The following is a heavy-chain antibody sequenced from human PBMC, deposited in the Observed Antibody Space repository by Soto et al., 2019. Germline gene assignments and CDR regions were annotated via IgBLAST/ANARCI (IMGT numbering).Heavy chain of an antibody. CDR3: VHGEVAHGYNYFDY. Sequence: QITLKESGPTLVKPTQTLTLTCTFSGFSLSTSGVGVGWISQHPGKALEWLALIYWNDDKRYSPSLKSRLTITKDTSKNQVVLTMANIDPVDTATYRGVHGEVAHGYNYFDYWGQGTLVTVSS. J-gene: IGHJ4*02. CDR2: IYWNDDK. V-gene: IGHV2-5*01. CDR1: GFSLSTSGVG. D-gene: IGHD5-12*01.